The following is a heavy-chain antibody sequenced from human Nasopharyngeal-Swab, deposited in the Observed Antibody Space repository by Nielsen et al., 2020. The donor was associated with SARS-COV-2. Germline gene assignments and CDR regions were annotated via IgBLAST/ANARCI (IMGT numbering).Heavy chain of an antibody. Sequence: GGSLRLSCAASEFIFSSYTMSWLRRAPGKGLEWVSAITGTGDTTYYADSVKGRFTISKDNSENTVYLQMNSLRAEDTALYHCARPLSRDSTWTTEANWFDPWGQGTLVTVSS. J-gene: IGHJ5*02. V-gene: IGHV3-23*01. CDR1: EFIFSSYT. D-gene: IGHD6-13*01. CDR3: ARPLSRDSTWTTEANWFDP. CDR2: ITGTGDTT.